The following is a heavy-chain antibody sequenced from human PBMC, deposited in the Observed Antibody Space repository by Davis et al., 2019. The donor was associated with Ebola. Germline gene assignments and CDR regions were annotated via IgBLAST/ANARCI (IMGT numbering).Heavy chain of an antibody. V-gene: IGHV3-7*01. Sequence: GESLKISCAASGFAFGSYWMSWVRQAPGKGLEWLSNIKQDGSDKNSVDPVKGRFTISRDNAKNSLYLQMNSLRGEDTAVYYCGREDHRRRASDIWGQGAMVTVSS. J-gene: IGHJ3*02. CDR3: GREDHRRRASDI. CDR1: GFAFGSYW. CDR2: IKQDGSDK.